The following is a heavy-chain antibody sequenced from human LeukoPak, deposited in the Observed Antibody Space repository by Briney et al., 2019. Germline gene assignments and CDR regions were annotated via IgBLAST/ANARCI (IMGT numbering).Heavy chain of an antibody. J-gene: IGHJ4*02. V-gene: IGHV3-7*01. Sequence: GGSLRLSCAASGFTFNGYWMSWVRQAPGKGLEWVANIKQDGSEKYYVDSVRGRVTISRDNAENSLFLQMNRLRVEDTAVYYCTRDFGRSSYYFDFWGQGTLVTVSS. CDR1: GFTFNGYW. CDR2: IKQDGSEK. CDR3: TRDFGRSSYYFDF. D-gene: IGHD3-3*01.